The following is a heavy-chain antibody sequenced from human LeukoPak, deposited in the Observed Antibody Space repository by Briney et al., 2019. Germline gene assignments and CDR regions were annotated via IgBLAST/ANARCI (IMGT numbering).Heavy chain of an antibody. Sequence: PGGSLRLSCAASGFTFSSYGMHWVRQAPGKGLEWVAVISYDGSNIYYADSVKGRFTISRDNSKNTLYLQMNSLRAEDTAVYYCAKDQGGGWFDPWGQGTLVTVSS. V-gene: IGHV3-30*18. J-gene: IGHJ5*02. CDR1: GFTFSSYG. D-gene: IGHD2-15*01. CDR2: ISYDGSNI. CDR3: AKDQGGGWFDP.